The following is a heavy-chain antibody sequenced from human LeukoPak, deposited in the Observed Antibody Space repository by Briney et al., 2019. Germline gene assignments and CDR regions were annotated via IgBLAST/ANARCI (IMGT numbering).Heavy chain of an antibody. J-gene: IGHJ4*02. CDR1: GFTFSGYG. V-gene: IGHV3-30*18. D-gene: IGHD1-26*01. CDR2: ISYDGSNK. Sequence: GGSLRLSCAASGFTFSGYGMHWVRQTPGKGLEWVAVISYDGSNKYYADSVKGRFTISRDNSENTLYLQMNSLRTEDTAIYHCAKDEIQGVVGAGPGYWGQGTLVTVSS. CDR3: AKDEIQGVVGAGPGY.